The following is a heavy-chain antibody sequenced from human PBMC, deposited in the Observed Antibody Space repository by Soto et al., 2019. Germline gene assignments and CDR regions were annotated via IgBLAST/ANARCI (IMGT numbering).Heavy chain of an antibody. Sequence: QLQLQESGPGLVKPSETLSLTCTVSGSSVSSNSYSWGWIRQSPGKGLEWIGAIYSSENTYYNPSLLSRVTISLDTSKNEFSLRPSSVTAADTAVYYCARLNGYCVSTNCHGYYGMDVWGQGTTVTVSS. J-gene: IGHJ6*02. CDR3: ARLNGYCVSTNCHGYYGMDV. V-gene: IGHV4-39*01. CDR2: IYSSENT. CDR1: GSSVSSNSYS. D-gene: IGHD2-2*03.